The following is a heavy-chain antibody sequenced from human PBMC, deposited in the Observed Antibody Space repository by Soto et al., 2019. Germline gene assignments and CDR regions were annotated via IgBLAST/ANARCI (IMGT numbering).Heavy chain of an antibody. V-gene: IGHV4-4*02. CDR3: ARVAVAGTRVDY. D-gene: IGHD6-19*01. J-gene: IGHJ4*02. CDR1: GGSFSSCYW. Sequence: SETLSLTCAVSGGSFSSCYWCWWRRQPPGKGLEWIGEIYHSGSTNYNPSLKSRVTISVDKSKNQFSLKLSSVTAADTAVYYCARVAVAGTRVDYWGQGTLVTVSS. CDR2: IYHSGST.